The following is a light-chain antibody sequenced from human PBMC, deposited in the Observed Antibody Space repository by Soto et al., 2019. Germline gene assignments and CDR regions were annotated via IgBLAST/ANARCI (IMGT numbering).Light chain of an antibody. V-gene: IGKV3-15*01. CDR1: QSIRNK. J-gene: IGKJ5*01. Sequence: EIVMTQSPATLSLSPGERATLSCWASQSIRNKLAWYQHRPGQAPRLLIYDTSTRAAGISARFSGSGSGTDFTLTISSLQSEDFAVYYCQQYNTWRSITFGRGTRLESK. CDR3: QQYNTWRSIT. CDR2: DTS.